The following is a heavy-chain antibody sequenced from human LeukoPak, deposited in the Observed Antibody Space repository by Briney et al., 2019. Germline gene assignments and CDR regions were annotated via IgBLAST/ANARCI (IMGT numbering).Heavy chain of an antibody. CDR3: ARGRYYDYVWGSYRYTEVLDY. Sequence: PSETLSLTCAVYGGSFSGYYWSWIRQPPGKGLEWIGEINHSGSTNSNPSLKSRVTISVDTSKNQFSLKLSSVTAADTAVYYCARGRYYDYVWGSYRYTEVLDYWGQGTLVTVSS. CDR2: INHSGST. CDR1: GGSFSGYY. D-gene: IGHD3-16*02. V-gene: IGHV4-34*01. J-gene: IGHJ4*02.